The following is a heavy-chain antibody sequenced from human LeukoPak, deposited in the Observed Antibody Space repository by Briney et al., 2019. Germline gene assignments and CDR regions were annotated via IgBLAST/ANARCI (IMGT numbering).Heavy chain of an antibody. CDR2: ISSNGGST. CDR3: VKGGSSWYGGSYY. V-gene: IGHV3-64D*06. D-gene: IGHD6-13*01. Sequence: GGSLILSCSASGFTFSSYAMHWVRQAPGKGLEYVSAISSNGGSTYYADSVKGRFTISRDNSKNTLYLQMSSLRAEDTAVYYCVKGGSSWYGGSYYWGQGTLVTVSS. J-gene: IGHJ4*02. CDR1: GFTFSSYA.